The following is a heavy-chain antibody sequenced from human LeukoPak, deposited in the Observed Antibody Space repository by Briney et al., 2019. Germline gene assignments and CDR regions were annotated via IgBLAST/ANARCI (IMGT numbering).Heavy chain of an antibody. J-gene: IGHJ6*03. CDR3: ARGKLRGASPQGELPASRYYYYSLDV. CDR2: IYTSGST. D-gene: IGHD1-26*01. Sequence: SETLSLTCTVSGGSISSYYWSWIRQPAGKGLEWIGRIYTSGSTNYNPSLKSRVTMSVDTSKNQFSLKLSSVTAADTAVYYCARGKLRGASPQGELPASRYYYYSLDVWGKGTTVTVSS. V-gene: IGHV4-4*07. CDR1: GGSISSYY.